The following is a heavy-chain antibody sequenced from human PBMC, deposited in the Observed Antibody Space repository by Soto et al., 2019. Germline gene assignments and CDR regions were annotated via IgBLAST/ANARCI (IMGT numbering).Heavy chain of an antibody. Sequence: GGSLRLSCAASGFTFSSYTMAWVRQAPGTGLEWVSSIRSDGSETHYAASVKGRFTISRDNAHDSLYLQMNRLRAEDTAMYYCARDPEANRGWDFDFWGQGIVVTVSS. V-gene: IGHV3-21*01. CDR2: IRSDGSET. J-gene: IGHJ4*02. D-gene: IGHD7-27*01. CDR3: ARDPEANRGWDFDF. CDR1: GFTFSSYT.